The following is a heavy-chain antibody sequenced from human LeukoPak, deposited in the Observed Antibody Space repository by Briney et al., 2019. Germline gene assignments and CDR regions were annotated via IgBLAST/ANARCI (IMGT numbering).Heavy chain of an antibody. CDR1: GFTFSSYS. CDR3: VRDLRQWLRFSLFDS. V-gene: IGHV3-48*04. J-gene: IGHJ4*02. Sequence: PGGSLRLSCAASGFTFSSYSMNWVRQAPGKGLEWVSYISNSSGTIYYADSVKGRFTMSRDNTKNSLYLQMNSLRAEDTAVYYCVRDLRQWLRFSLFDSWGQGTLVTVSS. D-gene: IGHD5-12*01. CDR2: ISNSSGTI.